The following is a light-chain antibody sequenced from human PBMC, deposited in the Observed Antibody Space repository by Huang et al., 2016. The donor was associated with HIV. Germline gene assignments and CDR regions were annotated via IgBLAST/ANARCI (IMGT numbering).Light chain of an antibody. CDR3: QQYHNWPAHT. J-gene: IGKJ4*01. Sequence: EIVMTQSPATLSVSPGETATLSCRDSQSVSSYLAWYQQKPGQTHSHIIHGASTRAQGMAARCSGSGSGTEFSITISSRQSEDVAVYYCQQYHNWPAHTFGGGTKVEI. V-gene: IGKV3-15*01. CDR2: GAS. CDR1: QSVSSY.